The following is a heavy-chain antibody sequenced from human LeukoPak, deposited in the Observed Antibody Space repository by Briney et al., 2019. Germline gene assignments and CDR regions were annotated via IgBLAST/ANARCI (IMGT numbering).Heavy chain of an antibody. CDR3: AKGRGYCTGGSCYSDY. V-gene: IGHV3-23*01. D-gene: IGHD2-15*01. CDR2: ISGSDGST. J-gene: IGHJ4*02. Sequence: GGSLRLSCAASGFTVSSNYMSWVRQAPGKGLEWVSTISGSDGSTYYADSVKGRFTISRDNSKNTLYLQMNSLRVEDTAIYYCAKGRGYCTGGSCYSDYWGQGTLVTVSS. CDR1: GFTVSSNY.